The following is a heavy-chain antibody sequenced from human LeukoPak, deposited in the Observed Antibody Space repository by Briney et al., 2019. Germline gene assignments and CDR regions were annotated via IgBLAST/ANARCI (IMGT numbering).Heavy chain of an antibody. D-gene: IGHD4-23*01. CDR3: VPPVTDY. V-gene: IGHV3-7*01. CDR2: IKRDGSEK. CDR1: GFTFSSYW. J-gene: IGHJ4*02. Sequence: GGSLRLSCAASGFTFSSYWMSWVRQAPGKGLEWVANIKRDGSEKYYVDSVKGRFIISRDNAKNLLYLQMNSLRAEDTAVYYCVPPVTDYWGQGTLVTVSS.